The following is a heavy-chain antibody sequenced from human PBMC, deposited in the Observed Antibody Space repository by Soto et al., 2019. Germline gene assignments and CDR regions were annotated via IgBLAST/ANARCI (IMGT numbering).Heavy chain of an antibody. CDR2: MSPNSGYT. V-gene: IGHV1-8*02. CDR3: ARVLMGQLVGLEY. CDR1: GYDFSNYE. D-gene: IGHD6-6*01. J-gene: IGHJ4*02. Sequence: QVQLVQSGAEVKKPGASVKVSCKASGYDFSNYEINWVRQATGQGLEWMGWMSPNSGYTGYAQKFQGRVTMTRNTSKSTAYMELRSLTSEDTAVYYCARVLMGQLVGLEYWGQGTPVTVSS.